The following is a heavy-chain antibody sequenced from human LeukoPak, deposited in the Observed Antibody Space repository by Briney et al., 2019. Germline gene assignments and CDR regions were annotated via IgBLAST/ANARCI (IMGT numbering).Heavy chain of an antibody. J-gene: IGHJ4*02. D-gene: IGHD5-24*01. CDR2: IIPILGIA. Sequence: ASVKVSCKASGGTFSSYAISWVRQAPGQGLEWMGRIIPILGIANYAQKFQGRVTITADESTSTAYMELSSLRSEDTAVYYCAREMGGDGYNSFDYWGQGTLVTVSS. CDR3: AREMGGDGYNSFDY. V-gene: IGHV1-69*04. CDR1: GGTFSSYA.